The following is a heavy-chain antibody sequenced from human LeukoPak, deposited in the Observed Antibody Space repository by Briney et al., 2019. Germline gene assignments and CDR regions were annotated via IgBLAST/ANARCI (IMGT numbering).Heavy chain of an antibody. D-gene: IGHD4-17*01. CDR1: GFTFSSYP. Sequence: GGSLRLSCAASGFTFSSYPMHWVRQAPGKGLEWVAVMSSDGSKKYYADSVKGRFTISRDNSKNTLYLQMNSLRAEDTAVYYCAKKFTGTTVISGDYFDYWGQGTLVTVSS. V-gene: IGHV3-30-3*02. CDR3: AKKFTGTTVISGDYFDY. J-gene: IGHJ4*02. CDR2: MSSDGSKK.